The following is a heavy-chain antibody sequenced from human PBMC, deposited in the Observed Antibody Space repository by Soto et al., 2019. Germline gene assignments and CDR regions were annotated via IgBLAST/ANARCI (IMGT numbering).Heavy chain of an antibody. J-gene: IGHJ5*02. D-gene: IGHD6-25*01. CDR3: GSVRPSGYVLS. Sequence: SETLSLTCTVSCGSLISYYWTWIRQSPGKGLEWIGYVYFSGNTNYNPSLKSRVTISIDTSKNQFSLRLASVTAADTAFYYCGSVRPSGYVLSWGQGTLVTV. CDR1: CGSLISYY. V-gene: IGHV4-59*01. CDR2: VYFSGNT.